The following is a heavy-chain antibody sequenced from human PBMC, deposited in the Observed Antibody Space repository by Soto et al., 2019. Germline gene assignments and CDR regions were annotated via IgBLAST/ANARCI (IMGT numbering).Heavy chain of an antibody. CDR2: INHSGST. V-gene: IGHV4-34*01. CDR3: ATRIAALGAGC. Sequence: SETLSLTCAVYGGSFSGYYWSWIRQPPGKGLEWIGEINHSGSTNYNPSLKSRVTISVDTSKNQFSLKLSSVTAADTAVYYCATRIAALGAGCWGQGTLVTVSS. D-gene: IGHD6-13*01. CDR1: GGSFSGYY. J-gene: IGHJ4*02.